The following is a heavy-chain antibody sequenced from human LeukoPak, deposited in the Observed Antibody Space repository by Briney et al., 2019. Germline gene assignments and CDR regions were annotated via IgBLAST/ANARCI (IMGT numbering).Heavy chain of an antibody. CDR2: INTHNANT. D-gene: IGHD2-8*01. CDR3: ARDIVLMVYALPDAFDI. CDR1: GYTFTSYG. Sequence: ASVKVSCKPSGYTFTSYGINWVRQAPGQGLEWMGWINTHNANTNYAQKLQGRVIMTTDTSTSTAYMELRSLRSDDTAVYYCARDIVLMVYALPDAFDIWGQGTMVTVSS. V-gene: IGHV1-18*01. J-gene: IGHJ3*02.